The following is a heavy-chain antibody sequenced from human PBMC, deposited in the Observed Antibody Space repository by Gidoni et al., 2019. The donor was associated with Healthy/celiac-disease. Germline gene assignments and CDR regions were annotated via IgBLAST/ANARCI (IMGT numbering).Heavy chain of an antibody. CDR3: ARLKPNHSSSSVDGMDV. V-gene: IGHV5-51*01. D-gene: IGHD6-6*01. Sequence: GWVRQMPGKGLEWMGIIYPGDSDTRYSPSFQGQVTISADKSISTAYLQWSSLKASDTAMYYCARLKPNHSSSSVDGMDVWGQGTTVTVSS. J-gene: IGHJ6*02. CDR2: IYPGDSDT.